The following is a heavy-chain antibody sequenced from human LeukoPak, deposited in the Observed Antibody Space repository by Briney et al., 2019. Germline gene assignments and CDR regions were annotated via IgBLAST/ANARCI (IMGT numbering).Heavy chain of an antibody. J-gene: IGHJ4*02. CDR2: IYYSGST. V-gene: IGHV4-59*01. CDR3: ARFNSGYYYYFDY. Sequence: PSETLSLTCTVSGGSINSYYWSWIRQPPGKGLEWIGYIYYSGSTNYNPSLKSRVTISVDTSKNQFSLKLSSVTAADTAVYYCARFNSGYYYYFDYWGQGTLVTVSS. D-gene: IGHD3-22*01. CDR1: GGSINSYY.